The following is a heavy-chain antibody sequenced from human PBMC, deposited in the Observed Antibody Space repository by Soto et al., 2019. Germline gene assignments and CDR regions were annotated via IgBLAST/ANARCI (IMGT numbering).Heavy chain of an antibody. CDR2: IYYSGST. J-gene: IGHJ4*02. V-gene: IGHV4-28*01. CDR1: GYSISSSNW. D-gene: IGHD1-26*01. Sequence: QVPLQESGPGLVKPSDTLSLTCAVSGYSISSSNWWGWIRQPPGKGLEWIGYIYYSGSTSYNPSLQSRVTLAVDTPKNHFALKLSSATALGPAVSCCAIREIQGPIDVWGQIPLVTVAS. CDR3: AIREIQGPIDV.